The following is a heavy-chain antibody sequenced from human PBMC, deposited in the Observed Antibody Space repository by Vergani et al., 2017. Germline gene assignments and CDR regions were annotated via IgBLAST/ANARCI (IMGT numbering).Heavy chain of an antibody. CDR3: ARDLAVADIHPPGPFDY. J-gene: IGHJ4*02. V-gene: IGHV3-11*04. CDR2: ISSSGSTI. D-gene: IGHD6-19*01. CDR1: GFTFSDYY. Sequence: VQLVESGGGLVQPGRSLRLSCAASGFTFSDYYMSWIRQAPGKGLEWVSYISSSGSTIYYADSVKGRFTISRDNAKNSLYLQMNSLRAEDTAVYYCARDLAVADIHPPGPFDYWGQGTLVTVSS.